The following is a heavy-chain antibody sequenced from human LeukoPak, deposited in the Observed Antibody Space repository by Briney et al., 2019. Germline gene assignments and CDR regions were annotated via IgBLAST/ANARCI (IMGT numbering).Heavy chain of an antibody. J-gene: IGHJ4*02. V-gene: IGHV3-53*01. CDR1: DFNVSSNY. CDR3: AKSGY. Sequence: PGGSLRLSCVASDFNVSSNYMTWVRQAPGKGLEWVSIIYSGGITYYADSVKGRFTISRDTSKNTLYLQMNSLRAGDTAVYYCAKSGYWGQGALATVSS. CDR2: IYSGGIT.